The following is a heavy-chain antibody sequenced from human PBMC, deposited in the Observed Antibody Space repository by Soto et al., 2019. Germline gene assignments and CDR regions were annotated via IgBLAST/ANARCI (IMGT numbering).Heavy chain of an antibody. CDR2: IIPIFGTA. D-gene: IGHD3-22*01. CDR3: SVFYYDSSGYPDY. Sequence: ASVKVSCKASGGTFSSYAISWVRQAPGQGLEWMGGIIPIFGTANYAQKFQGRVTITADESTSTAYMELSSLRSEDTAVYYCSVFYYDSSGYPDYWGQGTLVTVSS. J-gene: IGHJ4*02. V-gene: IGHV1-69*13. CDR1: GGTFSSYA.